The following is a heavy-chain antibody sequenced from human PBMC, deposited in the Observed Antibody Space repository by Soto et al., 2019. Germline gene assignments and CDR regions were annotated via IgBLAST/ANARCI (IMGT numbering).Heavy chain of an antibody. CDR1: GFSLSTPGVG. CDR2: IYWHDDK. D-gene: IGHD3-16*01. CDR3: AHRGGATVGLYYFDC. J-gene: IGHJ4*02. V-gene: IGHV2-5*01. Sequence: SGPTLVNPTQTLTLTCTFSGFSLSTPGVGVNWIRQPPGKALEWLALIYWHDDKRYSPSLKSRLTITKDTSKNQVVLTMANMDPVDTDTYYCAHRGGATVGLYYFDCWGQGALGTVSS.